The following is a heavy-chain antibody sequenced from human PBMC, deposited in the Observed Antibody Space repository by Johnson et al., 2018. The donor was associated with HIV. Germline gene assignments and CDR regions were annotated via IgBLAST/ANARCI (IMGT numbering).Heavy chain of an antibody. CDR1: GFTFDDYA. J-gene: IGHJ3*02. V-gene: IGHV3-9*01. CDR3: ATDIVVVLAVTGTGAAFDI. CDR2: ISWNSGSI. Sequence: VQLVESGGGLVQPGGSLRLSCAASGFTFDDYAMHWVRQAPGKGLEWVSGISWNSGSIGYADSVKGRFTISRDNAKNSLYLQMNSLRAEDAALYYCATDIVVVLAVTGTGAAFDIWGQGTMVTVSS. D-gene: IGHD2-21*01.